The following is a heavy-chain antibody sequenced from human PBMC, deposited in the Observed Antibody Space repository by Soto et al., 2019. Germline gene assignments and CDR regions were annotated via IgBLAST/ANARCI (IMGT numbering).Heavy chain of an antibody. D-gene: IGHD4-17*01. Sequence: SSETLSLTCTVSGGSISSYYWSWIRQPPGKGLEWIGYIYYSGSTNYNPSLKSRVTISVDTSKNQFSLKLSSVTAADTAVYYCARSRMTTVTSRAFDYWGQGTLVTVSS. CDR1: GGSISSYY. CDR2: IYYSGST. V-gene: IGHV4-59*12. CDR3: ARSRMTTVTSRAFDY. J-gene: IGHJ4*02.